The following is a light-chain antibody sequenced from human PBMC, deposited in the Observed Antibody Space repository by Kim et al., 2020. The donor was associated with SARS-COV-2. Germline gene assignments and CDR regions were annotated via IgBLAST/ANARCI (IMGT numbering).Light chain of an antibody. CDR2: DVT. CDR1: SSDVGAYNY. Sequence: QSALTQPRSVSESPGQSVTISCTGTSSDVGAYNYVSWYQQHPGKAPKLMINDVTKRPSGVPDRFSGSKSGNTASLTISGLQAEDEADYYCCSYAGGYTHVVFGGGTKLTVL. J-gene: IGLJ2*01. V-gene: IGLV2-11*01. CDR3: CSYAGGYTHVV.